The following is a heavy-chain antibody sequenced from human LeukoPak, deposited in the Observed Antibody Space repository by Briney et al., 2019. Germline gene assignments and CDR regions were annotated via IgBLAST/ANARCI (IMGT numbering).Heavy chain of an antibody. D-gene: IGHD6-6*01. V-gene: IGHV4-59*08. CDR3: ARHRAYSSSSPFDY. CDR2: IYYTGST. Sequence: SETLSLTCSVSGGSTNSLYWSWIRQPPGKGLEWNGYIYYTGSTNYNPSLKSRVTMFVDMSKNQFSLRLSSVTAADTAVYYCARHRAYSSSSPFDYWGQGTLVTVSS. J-gene: IGHJ4*02. CDR1: GGSTNSLY.